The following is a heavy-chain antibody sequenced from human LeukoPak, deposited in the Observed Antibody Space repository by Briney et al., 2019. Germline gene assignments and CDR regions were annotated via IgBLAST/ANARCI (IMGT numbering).Heavy chain of an antibody. V-gene: IGHV3-23*01. CDR3: AKGHGDSSGYYYFDS. CDR1: GITFSSYG. Sequence: GGSLRLSCAASGITFSSYGMSWVRQAPGKGLEWVSSISSTGGTTYYADSVKGRFTISRDNSKNMLYLQMNSLRVEDTAVYYCAKGHGDSSGYYYFDSWGQGTLVTVSS. CDR2: ISSTGGTT. J-gene: IGHJ4*02. D-gene: IGHD3-22*01.